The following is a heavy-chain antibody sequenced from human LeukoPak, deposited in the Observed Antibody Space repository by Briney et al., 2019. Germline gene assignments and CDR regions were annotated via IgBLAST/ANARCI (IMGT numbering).Heavy chain of an antibody. J-gene: IGHJ4*02. Sequence: GGSLRLSCAASEFTFSSNAMHWVRQAPGQGLEWMGWINPNSGGTNYAQKFQGRVTMTRDTSISTAYMELSRLRSDDTAVYYCARVYDILTGYYPEDCWGQGTLVTVSS. CDR3: ARVYDILTGYYPEDC. CDR2: INPNSGGT. V-gene: IGHV1-2*02. D-gene: IGHD3-9*01. CDR1: EFTFSSNA.